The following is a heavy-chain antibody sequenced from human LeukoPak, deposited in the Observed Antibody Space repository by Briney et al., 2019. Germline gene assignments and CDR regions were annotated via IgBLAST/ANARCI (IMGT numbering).Heavy chain of an antibody. CDR2: INHSGST. CDR3: ARVGCSGGSCYSGFDY. CDR1: GGSFSGYY. V-gene: IGHV4-34*01. J-gene: IGHJ4*02. D-gene: IGHD2-15*01. Sequence: SETLSLTCAVYGGSFSGYYWSWIRQPPGKGLEWIGEINHSGSTNYNPSLKSRVTISVDTSKNQFSLKLSSVTAADTAVYYCARVGCSGGSCYSGFDYWGQGILVTVSS.